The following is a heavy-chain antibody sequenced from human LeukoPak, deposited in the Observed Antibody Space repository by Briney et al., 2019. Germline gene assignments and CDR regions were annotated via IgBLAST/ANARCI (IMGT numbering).Heavy chain of an antibody. CDR3: ARGGVGRPSWVTFDY. CDR1: GASISSYY. Sequence: PSETLSLTCTVSGASISSYYWTWIRQPPGKGLEWIGNVDYSGTTTYNPSLKSRVTISVDTSKNQFSLKLISVTAADTAVCFCARGGVGRPSWVTFDYWGQGTLVTVSS. CDR2: VDYSGTT. V-gene: IGHV4-59*01. D-gene: IGHD7-27*01. J-gene: IGHJ4*02.